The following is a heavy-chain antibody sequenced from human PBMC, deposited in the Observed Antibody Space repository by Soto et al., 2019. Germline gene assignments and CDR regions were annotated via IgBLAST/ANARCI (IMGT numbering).Heavy chain of an antibody. V-gene: IGHV4-34*01. CDR1: GGSFSGYY. CDR2: LNPSGST. CDR3: ARGRDGGAAN. J-gene: IGHJ4*02. Sequence: QVQLQQWGAGLLKPSETLSLTCAVYGGSFSGYYWSRIRQPPGKGLEWIGELNPSGSTNYTPSLKSRVTMSGDTPKNQFSLKLTSVTAADTAVYYCARGRDGGAANWGQGTLVTVSS. D-gene: IGHD4-17*01.